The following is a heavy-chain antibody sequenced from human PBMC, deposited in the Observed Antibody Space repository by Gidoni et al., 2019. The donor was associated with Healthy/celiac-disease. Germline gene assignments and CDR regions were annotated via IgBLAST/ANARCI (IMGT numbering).Heavy chain of an antibody. J-gene: IGHJ4*02. D-gene: IGHD3-22*01. CDR2: IRSKANSYAT. CDR1: GFTFSGSA. V-gene: IGHV3-73*01. CDR3: TRRQGGYDSSGPLDY. Sequence: EVQLVESGGGLVQPGGSLKLSCAASGFTFSGSAMHWVRQASGKGLEWVGRIRSKANSYATAYAASVKGRFTISRDDSKNTAYLQMNSLKTEDTAVYYCTRRQGGYDSSGPLDYWGQGTLVTVSS.